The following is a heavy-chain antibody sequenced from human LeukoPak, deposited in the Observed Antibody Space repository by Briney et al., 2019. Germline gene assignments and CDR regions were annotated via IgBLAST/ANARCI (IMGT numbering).Heavy chain of an antibody. Sequence: GGSLRLSCATSGFTFSRHWMSWVRQAPGKGLEWVANINQDGSGKYYVDSVKGRFTISRDNAKNSLYLQMDSLRSEDTAIYYCAEGTTGWGQGTLVTVSS. J-gene: IGHJ1*01. CDR3: AEGTTG. CDR1: GFTFSRHW. CDR2: INQDGSGK. D-gene: IGHD1-1*01. V-gene: IGHV3-7*01.